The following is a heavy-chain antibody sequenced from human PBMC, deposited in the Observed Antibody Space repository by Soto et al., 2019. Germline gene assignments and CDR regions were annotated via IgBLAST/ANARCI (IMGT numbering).Heavy chain of an antibody. V-gene: IGHV1-18*01. CDR3: ARVSSSWYKDYFDY. J-gene: IGHJ4*02. CDR2: ISAYNGNT. Sequence: ASVKVSCKASGYTFTSYGISWVRQAPGQGLEWMGWISAYNGNTKYAQKLQGRVTMTTDTSTSTAYMELRSLRSEDTAVYYCARVSSSWYKDYFDYWGQGTLVTVSS. CDR1: GYTFTSYG. D-gene: IGHD6-13*01.